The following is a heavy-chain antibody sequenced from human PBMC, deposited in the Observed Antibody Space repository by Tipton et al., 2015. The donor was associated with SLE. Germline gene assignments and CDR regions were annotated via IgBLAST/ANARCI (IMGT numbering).Heavy chain of an antibody. Sequence: TLSLTCTVSGGSISSSSYYWGWIRQPPGKGLGWIGSIYYSGSTYYSPSLQSRVTISVDTSKNQFSLKLSSVTAADTAVYYCARDRGRAYHDFWSAEGWFDPWGQGTLVTVSS. CDR3: ARDRGRAYHDFWSAEGWFDP. V-gene: IGHV4-39*07. J-gene: IGHJ5*02. CDR2: IYYSGST. CDR1: GGSISSSSYY. D-gene: IGHD3-3*01.